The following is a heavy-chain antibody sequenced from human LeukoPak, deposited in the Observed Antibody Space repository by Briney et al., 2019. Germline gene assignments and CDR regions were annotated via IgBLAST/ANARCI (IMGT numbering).Heavy chain of an antibody. D-gene: IGHD6-19*01. CDR1: GGTFSSYA. Sequence: SVKVSCKASGGTFSSYAISWVRQAPGQGLEWMGRIIPIFGTANYAQKFQGRVTITTDESTSTAYMELSSLRSGDTAVYYCARTPLGQWLAYYFDYWGQGTLVTVSS. V-gene: IGHV1-69*05. CDR2: IIPIFGTA. J-gene: IGHJ4*02. CDR3: ARTPLGQWLAYYFDY.